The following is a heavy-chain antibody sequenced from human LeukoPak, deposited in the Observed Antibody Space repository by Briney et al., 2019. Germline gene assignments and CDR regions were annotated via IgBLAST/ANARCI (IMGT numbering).Heavy chain of an antibody. CDR2: ISYSGST. D-gene: IGHD4-23*01. CDR3: ARSGYGGKTPLGY. J-gene: IGHJ4*02. Sequence: PETLSLTCTVSGGSVSSSSYCWGWIRQPPRKGLEWIGTISYSGSTFYNPSLKSRVTISVDTSKNQFSLKLSSVTAADTAVYYCARSGYGGKTPLGYWGQGTLVTVSS. CDR1: GGSVSSSSYC. V-gene: IGHV4-39*07.